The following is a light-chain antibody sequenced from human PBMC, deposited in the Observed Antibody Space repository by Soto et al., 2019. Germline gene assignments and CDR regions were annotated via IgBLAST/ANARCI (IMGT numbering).Light chain of an antibody. CDR1: QSVSAN. CDR3: QQYKNWPPYT. CDR2: GAS. Sequence: EIVMTQSPATLSVPPGERATLSCRASQSVSANLAWYQQKPGQAPRLLISGASTRATGIPARFSGSGSGTEFTLTISSLQSEDFAVYYCQQYKNWPPYTFGQGTKVDIK. V-gene: IGKV3-15*01. J-gene: IGKJ2*01.